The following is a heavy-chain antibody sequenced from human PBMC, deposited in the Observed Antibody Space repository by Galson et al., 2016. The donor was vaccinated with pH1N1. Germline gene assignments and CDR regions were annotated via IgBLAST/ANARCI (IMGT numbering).Heavy chain of an antibody. CDR2: INQSGST. D-gene: IGHD4-17*01. Sequence: LSLTGAVYGGSFSDYFWRWVRQPPGKGLEWIGAINQSGSTHYNPTLKSRVTISEDTSRNQLSLKLSSVTAADTAVYYCARWEITTVTKFDYWGQGTLVTVSS. J-gene: IGHJ4*02. CDR3: ARWEITTVTKFDY. V-gene: IGHV4-34*01. CDR1: GGSFSDYF.